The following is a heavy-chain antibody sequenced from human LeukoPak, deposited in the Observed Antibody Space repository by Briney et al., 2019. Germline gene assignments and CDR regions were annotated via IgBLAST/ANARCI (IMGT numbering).Heavy chain of an antibody. Sequence: ASVKVSCKASGYTFTSYGISWGRQAPGQGLEWMGWISAYNGNTNYAQKLQGRVTMTTDTSTSTAYMELRSLRSDDTAVYYCARYYAGDYYFDYWGQGTLVTVSS. J-gene: IGHJ4*02. CDR3: ARYYAGDYYFDY. CDR2: ISAYNGNT. V-gene: IGHV1-18*01. CDR1: GYTFTSYG. D-gene: IGHD3-3*01.